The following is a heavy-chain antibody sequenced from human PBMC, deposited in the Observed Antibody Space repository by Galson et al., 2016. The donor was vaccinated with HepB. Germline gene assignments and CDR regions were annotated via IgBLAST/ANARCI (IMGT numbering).Heavy chain of an antibody. V-gene: IGHV3-30*03. CDR3: ARGAFCSGDSCYSPAFDM. J-gene: IGHJ3*02. D-gene: IGHD2-15*01. CDR1: GFIVSSND. CDR2: ISYDGSNK. Sequence: SLRLSCAASGFIVSSNDMSWVRQAPGKGLEWVAVISYDGSNKYYADSVKGRFTISRDNSKKTLYLQMSSLRAEDTAVYYCARGAFCSGDSCYSPAFDMWGQGTMVTVSS.